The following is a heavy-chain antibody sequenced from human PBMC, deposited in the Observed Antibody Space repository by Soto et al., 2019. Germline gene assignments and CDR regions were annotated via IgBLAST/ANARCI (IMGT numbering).Heavy chain of an antibody. V-gene: IGHV4-59*01. Sequence: SKTLSLTCTVSGGSISSYYWSWIRQPPGKGLERIGYIYYSGSTIYNPSLKSRVTISVDTSKNQFSLKLISVTAADTAVYYCARARYDSSGYYYFDYWGQGTLVTVSS. J-gene: IGHJ4*02. CDR1: GGSISSYY. CDR2: IYYSGST. D-gene: IGHD3-22*01. CDR3: ARARYDSSGYYYFDY.